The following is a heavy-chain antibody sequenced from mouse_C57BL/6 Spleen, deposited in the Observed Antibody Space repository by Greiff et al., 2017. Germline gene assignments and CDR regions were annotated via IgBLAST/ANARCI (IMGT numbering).Heavy chain of an antibody. V-gene: IGHV1-9*01. CDR3: ARGRYYGSSYYWYFEV. Sequence: QVQLQQSGAELMKPGASVKLSCKATGYTFTGSWIEWVKQRPGHGLEWIGEILPGSGSTNYIEKFKGKATFTADTSSNTAYMQLSILTTEDSAISYCARGRYYGSSYYWYFEVWGTGTTVTVSS. D-gene: IGHD1-1*01. J-gene: IGHJ1*03. CDR1: GYTFTGSW. CDR2: ILPGSGST.